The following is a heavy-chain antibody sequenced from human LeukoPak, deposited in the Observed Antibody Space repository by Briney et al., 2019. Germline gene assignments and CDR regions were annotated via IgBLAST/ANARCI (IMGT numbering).Heavy chain of an antibody. CDR3: ARERVVVVVPAAMEYYYYGMDV. CDR2: IWYDGSNK. V-gene: IGHV3-33*01. CDR1: GFTFSSYG. Sequence: PGGSLRLSRAASGFTFSSYGMHWVRRAPGKGLEWVAVIWYDGSNKYYADSVKGRFTISRDNSKNTLYLQMNSLRAEDTAVYYCARERVVVVVPAAMEYYYYGMDVWGKGTTVTVSS. D-gene: IGHD2-2*01. J-gene: IGHJ6*04.